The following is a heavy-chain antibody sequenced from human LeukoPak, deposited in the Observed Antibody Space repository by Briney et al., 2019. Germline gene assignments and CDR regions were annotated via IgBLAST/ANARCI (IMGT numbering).Heavy chain of an antibody. CDR1: GGTFSSYA. Sequence: SVKVSCKASGGTFSSYAISWVRQAPGQGLEWMGGIIPNFGTANYAQKFQGRVTITADESTSTAYMELSSLRSEDTAVYYCARGRTYYDFWSGYPNFDYWGQGTLVTVSS. CDR3: ARGRTYYDFWSGYPNFDY. CDR2: IIPNFGTA. V-gene: IGHV1-69*13. J-gene: IGHJ4*02. D-gene: IGHD3-3*01.